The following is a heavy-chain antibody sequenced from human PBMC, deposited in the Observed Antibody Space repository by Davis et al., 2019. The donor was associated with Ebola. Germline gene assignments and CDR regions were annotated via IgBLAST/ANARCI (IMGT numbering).Heavy chain of an antibody. CDR3: ARFTRGITIFGVGPFDY. CDR1: GGSISDYY. D-gene: IGHD3-3*01. CDR2: IYYSGST. Sequence: PSETLSLTCTVSGGSISDYYWSWIRQPPGKGLEWIGYIYYSGSTNYNPSLKSRVTMSVDTSKNQFSLKLSSVTAADTAVYYCARFTRGITIFGVGPFDYWGQGTLVTASS. J-gene: IGHJ4*02. V-gene: IGHV4-59*08.